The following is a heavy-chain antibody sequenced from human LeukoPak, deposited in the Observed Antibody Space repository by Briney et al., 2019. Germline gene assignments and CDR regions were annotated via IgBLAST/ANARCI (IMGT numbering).Heavy chain of an antibody. CDR2: IYTSGST. D-gene: IGHD2-2*01. J-gene: IGHJ5*02. CDR3: AKEYQHYNWFDP. CDR1: GGSISSYY. V-gene: IGHV4-4*07. Sequence: SETQSLTCTVSGGSISSYYWSWIRHPGGKGLEWIGRIYTSGSTNYNPSLKSRVTISVDTSKNQFSLKLSSVAAADTAVYYCAKEYQHYNWFDPWGQGTLVTVSS.